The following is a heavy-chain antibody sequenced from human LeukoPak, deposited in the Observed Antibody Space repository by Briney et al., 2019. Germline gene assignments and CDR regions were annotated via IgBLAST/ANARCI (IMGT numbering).Heavy chain of an antibody. J-gene: IGHJ6*03. CDR2: IIPIFGTA. Sequence: GSSVKVSCKASGGTFSSYAISWVRQAPGQGLEWMGRIIPIFGTANYAQKFQGRVTITTDESTSTAYMELSSLRSEDAAVYYCALITVRDYYYYYRDVWGKGTTVTVSS. CDR3: ALITVRDYYYYYRDV. D-gene: IGHD4-11*01. V-gene: IGHV1-69*05. CDR1: GGTFSSYA.